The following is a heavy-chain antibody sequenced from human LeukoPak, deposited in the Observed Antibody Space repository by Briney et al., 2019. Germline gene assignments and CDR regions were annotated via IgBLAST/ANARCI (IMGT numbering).Heavy chain of an antibody. CDR2: IYSGGTT. V-gene: IGHV3-53*01. CDR3: ARMLISSGYYVDY. Sequence: PGGSLRLSCAASGFTVSSNYMSWVRQAPGKGLEWVSVIYSGGTTYDADSVKGRFTISRDESKNMLYLQMNSLRAEDTAIYYCARMLISSGYYVDYWGQGTLVTVSS. D-gene: IGHD3-22*01. CDR1: GFTVSSNY. J-gene: IGHJ4*02.